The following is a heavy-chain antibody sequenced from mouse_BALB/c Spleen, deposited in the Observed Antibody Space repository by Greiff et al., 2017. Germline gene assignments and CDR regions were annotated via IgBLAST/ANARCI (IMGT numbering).Heavy chain of an antibody. J-gene: IGHJ3*01. Sequence: EVKLMESGGGLVKPGGSLKLSCAASGFTFSSYTMSWVRQTPEKRLEWVATISSGGGNTYYPDSVKGRFTISRDNAKNNLYLQMSSLRSEDTALYYCAGWGYDDPFIAYWGQGTLVTVSA. D-gene: IGHD2-2*01. V-gene: IGHV5-9*03. CDR1: GFTFSSYT. CDR3: AGWGYDDPFIAY. CDR2: ISSGGGNT.